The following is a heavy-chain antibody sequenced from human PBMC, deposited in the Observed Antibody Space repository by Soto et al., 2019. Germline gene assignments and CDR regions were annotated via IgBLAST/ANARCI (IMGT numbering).Heavy chain of an antibody. Sequence: GGSLRLSCAASGFTFSSYGMHWVRQAPGKGLEWVAVISYDGSNKYYADSVKGRFTISRDNSKNTLYLQMNSLRAEDTAVYYCAKTLVLQNNYYYYGMDVWGQGTTVTVSS. CDR1: GFTFSSYG. CDR2: ISYDGSNK. D-gene: IGHD3-10*01. V-gene: IGHV3-30*18. CDR3: AKTLVLQNNYYYYGMDV. J-gene: IGHJ6*02.